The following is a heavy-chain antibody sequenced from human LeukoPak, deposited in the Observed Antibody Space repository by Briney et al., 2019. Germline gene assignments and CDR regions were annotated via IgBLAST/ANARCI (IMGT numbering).Heavy chain of an antibody. J-gene: IGHJ4*02. D-gene: IGHD6-13*01. CDR1: GFTFDDYA. V-gene: IGHV3-74*01. Sequence: GGSLRLSCAASGFTFDDYAMHWVRQAPGKGLVWVSRIDSDGSTTSHADSVKGRFTTSRDNAKNTLYLQMSSLRVEDTAVYYCARSFLDQRSSWADSWGQGTLVTISS. CDR3: ARSFLDQRSSWADS. CDR2: IDSDGSTT.